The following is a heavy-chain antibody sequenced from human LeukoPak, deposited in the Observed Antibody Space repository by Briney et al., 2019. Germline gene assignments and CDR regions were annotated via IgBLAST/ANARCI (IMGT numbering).Heavy chain of an antibody. CDR1: GGSISSGGYY. V-gene: IGHV4-30-2*01. CDR3: ARGGGYSYGYYFDY. J-gene: IGHJ4*02. D-gene: IGHD5-18*01. Sequence: PSETLSLTCTVSGGSISSGGYYWSWIRQPPGKGLEWIGYIYHSGSTYYNPFLKSRVTISVDRSKNQFSLKLSSVTAADTAVYYCARGGGYSYGYYFDYWGQGTLVTVSS. CDR2: IYHSGST.